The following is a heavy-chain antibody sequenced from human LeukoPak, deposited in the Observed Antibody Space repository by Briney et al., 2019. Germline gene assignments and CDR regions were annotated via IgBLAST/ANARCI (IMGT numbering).Heavy chain of an antibody. V-gene: IGHV4-39*01. CDR1: GGSISSYY. J-gene: IGHJ5*02. CDR2: IYYSGST. Sequence: SETLSLTCTVSGGSISSYYWGWIRQPPGKGLEWIGSIYYSGSTYYNPSLKSRVTISVDTSKNQFSLKLSSVTAADTAVYYCARSSGSGSYYNPRGPFDPWGQGTLVTVSS. CDR3: ARSSGSGSYYNPRGPFDP. D-gene: IGHD3-10*01.